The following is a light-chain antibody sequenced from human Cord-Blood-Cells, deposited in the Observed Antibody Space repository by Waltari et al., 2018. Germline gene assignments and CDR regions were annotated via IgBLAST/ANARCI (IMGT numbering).Light chain of an antibody. CDR3: AAWDDSLWV. CDR2: RNN. CDR1: SSNIGSNY. V-gene: IGLV1-47*01. Sequence: QSVLTQPPSASGTPGQRVTISCSGSSSNIGSNYVYWYQQLPGTAPKLLIYRNNRLPSGVPDRFSGSKSGTSASLAISGLRSEDEADYYCAAWDDSLWVFGGGTKLTVL. J-gene: IGLJ3*02.